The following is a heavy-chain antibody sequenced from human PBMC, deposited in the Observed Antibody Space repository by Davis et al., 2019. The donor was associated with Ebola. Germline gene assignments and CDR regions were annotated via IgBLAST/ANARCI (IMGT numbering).Heavy chain of an antibody. CDR1: GYTFSNYG. J-gene: IGHJ4*02. CDR3: ESGPWGYTTRRGLTLDN. CDR2: IIPMVDTT. D-gene: IGHD3-16*01. V-gene: IGHV1-69*04. Sequence: AASVKVSCKASGYTFSNYGINWLRQPPGQGLAWIGRIIPMVDTTNYAWKFQDRVTMSADKSTSTVYMEMSSLRSGDTAVYYWESGPWGYTTRRGLTLDNWGQGTQVTVSS.